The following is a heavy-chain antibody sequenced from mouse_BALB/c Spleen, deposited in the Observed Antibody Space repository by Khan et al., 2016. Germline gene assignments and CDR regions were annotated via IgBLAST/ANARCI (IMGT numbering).Heavy chain of an antibody. D-gene: IGHD4-1*01. Sequence: EVRLQESGAELVKPGASVKLSCTASGFNIKDTYMHWVKQRPEQGLEWIGRIDPANGNTKYDPKFQGKATITADTSSNTAYLQLSSLTSEDTVVYYCANWDWYFDVWGAGTTVTVSS. CDR2: IDPANGNT. CDR1: GFNIKDTY. J-gene: IGHJ1*01. CDR3: ANWDWYFDV. V-gene: IGHV14-3*02.